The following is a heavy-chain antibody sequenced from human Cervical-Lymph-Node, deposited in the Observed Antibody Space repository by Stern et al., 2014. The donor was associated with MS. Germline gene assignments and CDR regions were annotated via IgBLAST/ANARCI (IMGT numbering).Heavy chain of an antibody. D-gene: IGHD2/OR15-2a*01. J-gene: IGHJ4*02. CDR2: IYGHDDT. CDR3: SHTPVFRHDY. Sequence: QIPLKESGPTLVKPTQTLTLTCTLSGFSLSTSGVGVAWIRQPPGKALEWRAVIYGHDDTRYSPSLKNRPTITKDPPKNQLVLTLTNMDPVDKAAYYCSHTPVFRHDYWGQGTLVTVSS. V-gene: IGHV2-5*01. CDR1: GFSLSTSGVG.